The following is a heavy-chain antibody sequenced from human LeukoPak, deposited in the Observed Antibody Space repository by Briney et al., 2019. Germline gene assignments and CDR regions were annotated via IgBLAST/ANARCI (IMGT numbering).Heavy chain of an antibody. V-gene: IGHV3-21*01. CDR3: ARDHSGYDFGYTHFDY. CDR2: ISSSSYI. CDR1: GFTFSSYS. D-gene: IGHD5-12*01. Sequence: GGSLRLSCAASGFTFSSYSMNWVRQAPGKGLEWVSSISSSSYIYYADSVKGRFTISRDNAKNSLYLQMNSLRAEDTAVYYCARDHSGYDFGYTHFDYWGQGTLVTVSS. J-gene: IGHJ4*02.